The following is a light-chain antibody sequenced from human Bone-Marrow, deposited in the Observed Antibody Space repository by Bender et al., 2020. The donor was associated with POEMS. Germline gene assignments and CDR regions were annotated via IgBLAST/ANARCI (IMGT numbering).Light chain of an antibody. V-gene: IGLV3-1*01. CDR3: QAWGSNIWI. CDR1: NLGEKY. CDR2: EDV. J-gene: IGLJ2*01. Sequence: SYELTQPPSVSVSPGQTASIICSGHNLGEKYTYWYQQKSGQSPILVIYEDVKRPSGIPERFSGSNSGNTATLTLSGTQVMDEADYYCQAWGSNIWIFGGGTKLTVL.